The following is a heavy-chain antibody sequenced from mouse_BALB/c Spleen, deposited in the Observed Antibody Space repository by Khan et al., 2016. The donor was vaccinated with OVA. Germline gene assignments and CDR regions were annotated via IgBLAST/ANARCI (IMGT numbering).Heavy chain of an antibody. J-gene: IGHJ2*01. Sequence: EVQLVESGGGLVQPGGSLKLSCAASGFTFSSYGMSWVRQTPDKRLELVATINTNVGSTYYPDSVKGRFTISRDNAKNTLYPQMSSLKSEDTAMYYCARVGIIYYGNYAYYFDYGGQGTTLTVSS. CDR3: ARVGIIYYGNYAYYFDY. V-gene: IGHV5-6-3*01. CDR2: INTNVGST. D-gene: IGHD2-1*01. CDR1: GFTFSSYG.